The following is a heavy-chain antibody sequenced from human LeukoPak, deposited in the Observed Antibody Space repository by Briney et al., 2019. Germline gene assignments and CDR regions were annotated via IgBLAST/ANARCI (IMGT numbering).Heavy chain of an antibody. Sequence: TPSETLSLTCAVYGGSFSGYYWSWIRQPPGKGLEWIGEINHSGSTNYNPSLKSRVIISVDTSKNQFSLKLSSVTAADTAVYYCARVQPGIAVAGTPQGNFCFDYWGQGTLVTVSS. CDR1: GGSFSGYY. V-gene: IGHV4-34*01. J-gene: IGHJ4*02. CDR2: INHSGST. D-gene: IGHD6-19*01. CDR3: ARVQPGIAVAGTPQGNFCFDY.